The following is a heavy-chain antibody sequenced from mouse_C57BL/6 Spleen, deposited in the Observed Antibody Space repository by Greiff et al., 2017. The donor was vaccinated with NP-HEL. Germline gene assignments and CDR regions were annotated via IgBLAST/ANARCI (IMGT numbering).Heavy chain of an antibody. CDR3: ARQSNYERTFHY. Sequence: DVQLVESGGDLVKPGGSLKLSCAASGFTFSSYGMSWVRQTPDKRLEWVATISSGGSYTYYPDSVKGRFTISRDNAKNTLYLQMSSLKSEDTAMYYCARQSNYERTFHYWGQGTTLTVSS. CDR2: ISSGGSYT. J-gene: IGHJ2*01. CDR1: GFTFSSYG. D-gene: IGHD2-5*01. V-gene: IGHV5-6*01.